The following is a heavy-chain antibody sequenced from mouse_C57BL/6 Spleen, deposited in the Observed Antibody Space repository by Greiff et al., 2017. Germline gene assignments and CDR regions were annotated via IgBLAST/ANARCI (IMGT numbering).Heavy chain of an antibody. D-gene: IGHD2-2*01. Sequence: EVQLQESGGGLVQPGGSMKLSCAASGFTFSDAWMDWVRQSPEKGLEWVAEIRNKANNHATYYAESVKGRFTISRDDSKSSVYLQMNSLRAEDTGIYYCTRIYYGYDVYAMDYWGQGTSVTVSS. J-gene: IGHJ4*01. CDR3: TRIYYGYDVYAMDY. V-gene: IGHV6-6*01. CDR2: IRNKANNHAT. CDR1: GFTFSDAW.